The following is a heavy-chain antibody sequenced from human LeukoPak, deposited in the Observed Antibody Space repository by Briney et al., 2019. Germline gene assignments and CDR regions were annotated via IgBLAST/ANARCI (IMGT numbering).Heavy chain of an antibody. V-gene: IGHV4-34*01. Sequence: SETLSLTCAVHGGSFSGYYWSWIRQPPGKGLEWIGEINHSGSTNYNPSLKSRVTISVDTSKNQFPLKLSSVTAADTAVYCCARSVVVPAGKGIYYYGMDVWGQGTTVTVSS. CDR2: INHSGST. CDR3: ARSVVVPAGKGIYYYGMDV. CDR1: GGSFSGYY. J-gene: IGHJ6*02. D-gene: IGHD2-2*01.